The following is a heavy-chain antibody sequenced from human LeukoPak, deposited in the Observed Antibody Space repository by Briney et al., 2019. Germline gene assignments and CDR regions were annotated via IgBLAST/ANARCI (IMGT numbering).Heavy chain of an antibody. V-gene: IGHV3-23*01. CDR1: GFTFSSYA. Sequence: PGGSLRLSCAASGFTFSSYAMSWVRQAPGNGLEWVSSISASGVSTYYADSVKGRFTISRDNSKNTQYLQMNTLRAEDTAVYYCSRWQVYHYFDYWGQGTLVTVSS. CDR2: ISASGVST. J-gene: IGHJ4*02. D-gene: IGHD6-19*01. CDR3: SRWQVYHYFDY.